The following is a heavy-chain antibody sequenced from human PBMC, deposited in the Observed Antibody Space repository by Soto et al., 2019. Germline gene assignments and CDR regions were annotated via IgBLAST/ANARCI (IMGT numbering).Heavy chain of an antibody. CDR1: GYTFTGYH. D-gene: IGHD3-3*01. J-gene: IGHJ4*02. CDR2: INPNSGGT. Sequence: GASVKVSCKASGYTFTGYHMHWVRQAPGQGLEWMGWINPNSGGTNYAQKFQGWVTMTRDTSISTAYMELSRLRSDDTAVYYCARENRDYDFWSGRVDYWGQGTLVTVSS. CDR3: ARENRDYDFWSGRVDY. V-gene: IGHV1-2*04.